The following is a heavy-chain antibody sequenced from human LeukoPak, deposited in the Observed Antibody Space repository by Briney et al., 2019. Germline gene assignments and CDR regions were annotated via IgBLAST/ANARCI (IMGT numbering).Heavy chain of an antibody. V-gene: IGHV3-30*18. CDR3: AKGKPWFGELLATYYYYGMDV. Sequence: GRSLRLSCAASGFTFSSYGMHWVRQAPGKGLEWVAVISYDGSNKYYADSVKGRFTISRDNSKNTLYLQMNSLRAEDTAVYYCAKGKPWFGELLATYYYYGMDVWGQGTTVTVSS. J-gene: IGHJ6*02. CDR2: ISYDGSNK. CDR1: GFTFSSYG. D-gene: IGHD3-10*01.